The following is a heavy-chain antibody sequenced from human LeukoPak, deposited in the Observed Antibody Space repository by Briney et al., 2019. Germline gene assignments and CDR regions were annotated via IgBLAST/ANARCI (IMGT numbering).Heavy chain of an antibody. CDR3: ARGGSRVFDF. Sequence: QVQLQESGQGLVNRTETLSLTCTGPGGTISGYFWSWFRQPPGKELEWIGYIYSSGSTSYHPSLKSRVTISVDTSKNQFSMKLTSVTAADTAVYYCARGGSRVFDFWGQGTLVTVSS. D-gene: IGHD2-2*01. CDR1: GGTISGYF. CDR2: IYSSGST. V-gene: IGHV4-4*08. J-gene: IGHJ4*02.